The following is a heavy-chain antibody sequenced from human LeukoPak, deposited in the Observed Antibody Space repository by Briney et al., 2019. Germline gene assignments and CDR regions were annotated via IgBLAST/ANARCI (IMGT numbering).Heavy chain of an antibody. J-gene: IGHJ4*02. V-gene: IGHV3-30*02. CDR1: GFTFSSYG. CDR2: IRYDGSNQ. Sequence: GGSLRLSCAASGFTFSSYGMHWVRQAPGKGLEWVAFIRYDGSNQYYADSVRGRFTISRDNSKNTVFLQMNSLRAEDTAVYYCAKDVYYYFDYWGQGTLVTVSS. CDR3: AKDVYYYFDY. D-gene: IGHD5/OR15-5a*01.